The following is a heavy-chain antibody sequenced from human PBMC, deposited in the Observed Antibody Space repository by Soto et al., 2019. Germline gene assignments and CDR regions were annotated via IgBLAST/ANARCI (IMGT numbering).Heavy chain of an antibody. V-gene: IGHV1-69*08. CDR3: AREQVILGTYGMDV. J-gene: IGHJ6*02. CDR2: IIPILGIA. Sequence: QVQLVQSGAEVKKPGSSVKVSCKASGGTFSSYTISWVRQAPGQGLEWMGRIIPILGIADYAQKFQSRVTITADKSTSTAYMELNSLRSEDTAVYYCAREQVILGTYGMDVWGQGTTVTVSS. D-gene: IGHD2-15*01. CDR1: GGTFSSYT.